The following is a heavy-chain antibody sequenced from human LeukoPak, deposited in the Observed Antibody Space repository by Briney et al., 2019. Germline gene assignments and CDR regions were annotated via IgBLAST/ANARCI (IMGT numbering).Heavy chain of an antibody. CDR3: ARVVYYYDSSGYYLAY. J-gene: IGHJ4*02. CDR2: ISAYNGNT. V-gene: IGHV1-18*01. Sequence: ASVKVSCKASGYTFTSYGISWVGQAPGQGLEWMGWISAYNGNTNYAQKLQGRVTMTTDTSTSTAYMELRSLRSDDTAVYYCARVVYYYDSSGYYLAYWGQGTLVTVSS. CDR1: GYTFTSYG. D-gene: IGHD3-22*01.